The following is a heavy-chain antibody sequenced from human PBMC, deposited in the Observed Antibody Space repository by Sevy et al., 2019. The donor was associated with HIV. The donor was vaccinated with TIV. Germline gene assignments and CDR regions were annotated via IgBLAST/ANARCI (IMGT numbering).Heavy chain of an antibody. J-gene: IGHJ6*02. Sequence: SETLSLTCTVSGDSISSYYWSWIRQPPGKGLEWIGYIYYSGSTNYNPSLKSRVTISIDTSKNQFSLKVRSVTAADTAVYYWARDRTTVYYYNGMDVWGQGTTVTVSS. CDR1: GDSISSYY. CDR2: IYYSGST. V-gene: IGHV4-59*01. D-gene: IGHD4-4*01. CDR3: ARDRTTVYYYNGMDV.